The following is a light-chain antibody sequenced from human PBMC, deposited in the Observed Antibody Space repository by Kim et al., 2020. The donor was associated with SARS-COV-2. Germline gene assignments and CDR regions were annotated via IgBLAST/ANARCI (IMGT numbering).Light chain of an antibody. Sequence: SSSVGDRVTITCLASQSISSYLNWYQQKPGKAPKLLIYAASSLQSGVPSRFSGSGSGTDFNLTISSLQPEDCATYYCQQSYSTLYTFGQGTKLEIK. V-gene: IGKV1-39*01. CDR1: QSISSY. J-gene: IGKJ2*01. CDR2: AAS. CDR3: QQSYSTLYT.